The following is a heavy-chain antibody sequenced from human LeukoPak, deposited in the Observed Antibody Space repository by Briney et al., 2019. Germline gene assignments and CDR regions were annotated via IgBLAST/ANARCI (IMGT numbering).Heavy chain of an antibody. V-gene: IGHV3-72*01. CDR1: GFTFSDHY. J-gene: IGHJ4*02. D-gene: IGHD6-19*01. Sequence: GGSLRLSCAASGFTFSDHYMDWVRQAPGKGLEWVGRTRNRGNSYTTEYAVSVKGRFTISRDDSKNSLYLQMNSLKTEDTAVYFCARGYSSGWYLDYWGQGTLVTVSS. CDR2: TRNRGNSYTT. CDR3: ARGYSSGWYLDY.